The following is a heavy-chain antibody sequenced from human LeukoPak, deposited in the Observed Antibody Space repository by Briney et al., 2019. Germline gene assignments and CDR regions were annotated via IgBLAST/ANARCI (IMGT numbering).Heavy chain of an antibody. Sequence: PSETLSLTCTVSGGSLSSYYWNWIRQPPGKGLEWIGYIYYSGSTYYNPSLKSRVTISVDTSKNQFSLKLSSVTAADTAVYYCARRVVRGVIIPNWFDPWGQGTLVTVSS. D-gene: IGHD3-10*01. J-gene: IGHJ5*02. CDR1: GGSLSSYY. V-gene: IGHV4-59*12. CDR3: ARRVVRGVIIPNWFDP. CDR2: IYYSGST.